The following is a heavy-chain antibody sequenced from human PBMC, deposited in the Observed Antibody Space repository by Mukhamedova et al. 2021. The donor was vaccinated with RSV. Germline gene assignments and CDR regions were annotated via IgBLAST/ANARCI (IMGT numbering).Heavy chain of an antibody. CDR3: ARVAYSSSWSYYYYYYGMDV. J-gene: IGHJ6*02. V-gene: IGHV3-74*01. Sequence: SYADSVKDRFTISRDNAKNTLYLQMNSLRAEDTAVYYCARVAYSSSWSYYYYYYGMDVWGQGTTVTVSS. D-gene: IGHD6-13*01.